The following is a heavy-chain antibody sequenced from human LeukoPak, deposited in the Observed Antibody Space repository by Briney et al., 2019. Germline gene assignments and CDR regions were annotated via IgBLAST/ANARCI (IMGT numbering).Heavy chain of an antibody. CDR3: SRANYYDSSGYYYY. V-gene: IGHV1-18*01. Sequence: GASVTVSYRRSGYTVTNYGISWVRPAPGQGREWMGWISAYHGNTNYAQNLQCRVTMTTDTSTSTAYMDLRSLRSDDAAVYYCSRANYYDSSGYYYYWGQGTLVTVSS. CDR1: GYTVTNYG. CDR2: ISAYHGNT. D-gene: IGHD3-22*01. J-gene: IGHJ4*02.